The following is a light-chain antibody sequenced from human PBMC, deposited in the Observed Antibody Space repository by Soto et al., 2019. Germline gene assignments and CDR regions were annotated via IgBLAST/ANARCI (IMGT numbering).Light chain of an antibody. V-gene: IGKV3-20*01. CDR2: GAS. CDR1: QSVSSSY. CDR3: QQYGTSPRT. J-gene: IGKJ1*01. Sequence: EIVLTQSPGTLSLSPGERATLSCRASQSVSSSYLAWYQQKPGQAPRLLISGASSRATGIPDRFSGRGSGTDFTLTISRLEPEDFAVYYCQQYGTSPRTFGQGTKVDIK.